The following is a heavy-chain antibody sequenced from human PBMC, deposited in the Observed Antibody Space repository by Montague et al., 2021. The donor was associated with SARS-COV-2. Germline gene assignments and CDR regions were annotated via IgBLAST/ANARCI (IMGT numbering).Heavy chain of an antibody. CDR2: IYHSGST. Sequence: SEILSLTCAVSGGSIGSNNWWSWIRQPPGKGLEWIGEIYHSGSTNYNPSFKSRVTISLDKSNNQFSLKLHSVTAADTAVYYCARPTSGGRFDYWGQGTLVTVPS. V-gene: IGHV4-4*02. CDR3: ARPTSGGRFDY. J-gene: IGHJ4*02. CDR1: GGSIGSNNW.